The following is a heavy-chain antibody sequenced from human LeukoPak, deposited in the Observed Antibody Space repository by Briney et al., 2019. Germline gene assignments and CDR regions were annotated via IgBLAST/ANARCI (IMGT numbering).Heavy chain of an antibody. Sequence: GGSLRLSCAASGFSFSSYGMHWVRQAPGKGLEWVAVISYDGSNKYYADSVKGRFTISRDNSKNTLYLQMNSLRAEDTAVYYCAKEYYYGSGSPFDYWGQGTLVTVSS. D-gene: IGHD3-10*01. CDR1: GFSFSSYG. CDR2: ISYDGSNK. CDR3: AKEYYYGSGSPFDY. V-gene: IGHV3-30*18. J-gene: IGHJ4*02.